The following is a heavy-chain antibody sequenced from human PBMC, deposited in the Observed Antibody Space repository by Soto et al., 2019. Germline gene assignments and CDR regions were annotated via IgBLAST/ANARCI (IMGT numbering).Heavy chain of an antibody. CDR1: GGSISSGGYY. CDR3: ARVRYCISTSCYENWYFDL. D-gene: IGHD2-2*01. Sequence: QVQLQESGPGLVKPSQTLSLTCTVSGGSISSGGYYWSWIRQHPGKGLEWIGYIYYSGSTYYNPSLKSRVTISVDTSKNQFSLKLSSVTAADTAVYYCARVRYCISTSCYENWYFDLWGRGTLVTVSS. J-gene: IGHJ2*01. V-gene: IGHV4-31*03. CDR2: IYYSGST.